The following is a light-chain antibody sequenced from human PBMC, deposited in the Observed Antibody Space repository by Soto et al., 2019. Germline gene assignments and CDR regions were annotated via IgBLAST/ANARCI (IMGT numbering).Light chain of an antibody. J-gene: IGKJ1*01. CDR3: MQALQHPPT. Sequence: IVMTQTPLFLPVTPGEPASISCRSSQSLLPSNGYNYLDWYLQKPGQSPQLLFYLGSKRSSGVPEMFSGRVSGSNFTMKISRGEAEELGVYYCMQALQHPPTCGRGNKVEIK. CDR1: QSLLPSNGYNY. V-gene: IGKV2-28*01. CDR2: LGS.